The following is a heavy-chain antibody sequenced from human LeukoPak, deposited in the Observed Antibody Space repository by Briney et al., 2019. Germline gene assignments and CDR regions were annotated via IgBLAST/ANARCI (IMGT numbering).Heavy chain of an antibody. CDR1: GFTFSNYD. J-gene: IGHJ4*02. CDR3: AKKRLVTQTGLYFDY. V-gene: IGHV3-23*01. CDR2: ISDGGGYT. Sequence: GGSLRLSCAASGFTFSNYDMSWVRQAPGKGLEWVSAISDGGGYTYYADSVKGLFTISRDNSKNTLYLQMNSLRAEDTAVYYCAKKRLVTQTGLYFDYWGQGTLVTVSS. D-gene: IGHD3-10*01.